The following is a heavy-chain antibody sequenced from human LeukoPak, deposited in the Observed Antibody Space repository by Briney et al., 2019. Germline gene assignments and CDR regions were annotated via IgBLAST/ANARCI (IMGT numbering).Heavy chain of an antibody. Sequence: PSETLSLTCAVSGVSISSSYGWSWVRQPPGKGREWMGEVYHSGTTNYYPSLKSRVTISIEKSNNQFSLKLSSVTAADTAVYYCARDYAGYSGYDPRSSDYYYYMHVWGKGTTVTISS. CDR2: VYHSGTT. D-gene: IGHD5-12*01. CDR3: ARDYAGYSGYDPRSSDYYYYMHV. V-gene: IGHV4-4*02. J-gene: IGHJ6*03. CDR1: GVSISSSYG.